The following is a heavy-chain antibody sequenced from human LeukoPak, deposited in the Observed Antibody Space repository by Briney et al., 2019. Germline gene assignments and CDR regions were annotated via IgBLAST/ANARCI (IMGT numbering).Heavy chain of an antibody. V-gene: IGHV4-38-2*02. CDR3: ARDLSGTGATTLAY. CDR1: GYSISSGYF. J-gene: IGHJ4*02. Sequence: SETLSLTCAVSGYSISSGYFWGWIRQPPGKGLEWIGTIYHSGSTYYNPSLKSRVTISVDTSKNQFSLMLSSVTAADTAVYYCARDLSGTGATTLAYWGLGTLVTVSS. D-gene: IGHD1-26*01. CDR2: IYHSGST.